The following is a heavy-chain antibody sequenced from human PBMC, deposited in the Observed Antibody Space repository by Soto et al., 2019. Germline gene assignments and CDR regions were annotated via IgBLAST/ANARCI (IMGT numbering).Heavy chain of an antibody. Sequence: EVQLVESGGGLVQPGGSLRLSCAASGFTFSSYSMNWVRQAPGKGLEWVSYIRSSSSTIYYADSVKGRFTISRDNAKNSLYLQMNSLRAEDTAVYYCARDGIAVAVNGRDDACDIWGQGTMVTVSS. CDR1: GFTFSSYS. CDR3: ARDGIAVAVNGRDDACDI. CDR2: IRSSSSTI. V-gene: IGHV3-48*01. D-gene: IGHD6-19*01. J-gene: IGHJ3*02.